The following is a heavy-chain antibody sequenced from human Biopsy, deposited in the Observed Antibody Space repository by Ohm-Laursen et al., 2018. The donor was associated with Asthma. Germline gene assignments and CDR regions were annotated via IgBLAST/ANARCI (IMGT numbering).Heavy chain of an antibody. V-gene: IGHV1-69*13. CDR2: LIPVLGTP. CDR1: GGTFSSNS. J-gene: IGHJ6*02. Sequence: SVKVSRKVSGGTFSSNSINWVRQAPGQGLEWMGGLIPVLGTPDHAQMFEGRVTITADESTSTAYMELSSLSSEDTAVYYCARGYSGSDRIVYYYSGLEVWGQGTTVTVSS. D-gene: IGHD5-12*01. CDR3: ARGYSGSDRIVYYYSGLEV.